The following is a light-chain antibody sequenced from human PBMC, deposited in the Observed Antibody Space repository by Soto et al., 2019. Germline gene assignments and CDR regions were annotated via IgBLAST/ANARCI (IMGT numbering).Light chain of an antibody. CDR3: QHYGSSLFT. Sequence: EIVLTQSPGTLSLSPGERATLSCRASQSVSSSFLAWYQQKSGQAPRLLIYAASTRATGIPDRFSGSASGTDFTLTISRLEPEDFAVYYCQHYGSSLFTFGPGTKVEIK. CDR2: AAS. V-gene: IGKV3-20*01. J-gene: IGKJ3*01. CDR1: QSVSSSF.